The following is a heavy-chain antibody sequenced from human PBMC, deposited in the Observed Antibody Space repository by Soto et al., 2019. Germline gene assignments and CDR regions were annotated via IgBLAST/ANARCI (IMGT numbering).Heavy chain of an antibody. Sequence: SVKVSCKASGGTFSSYAISWVRQAPGQGLEWMGGIIPIFGTANYAQKFQGRVTITADKSTSTAYMELSSLRSEDTAVYYCARGPLRTTARGYYFDYWGQGTLVTVSS. V-gene: IGHV1-69*06. CDR3: ARGPLRTTARGYYFDY. CDR2: IIPIFGTA. D-gene: IGHD3-10*01. J-gene: IGHJ4*02. CDR1: GGTFSSYA.